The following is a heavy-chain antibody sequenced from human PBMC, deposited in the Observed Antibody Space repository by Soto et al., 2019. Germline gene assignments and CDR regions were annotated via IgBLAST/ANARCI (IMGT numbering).Heavy chain of an antibody. D-gene: IGHD3-22*01. J-gene: IGHJ5*02. CDR2: ISGSGFKK. CDR1: GFIFENFG. CDR3: AKALIFDP. Sequence: AGGFLRLSCAASGFIFENFGMSWVRQAPGKGLEWISSISGSGFKKYYADSVKGRFTIYRDNYKSTVYLELNSLRAEDTAVYYCAKALIFDPWGRGTLVTVSS. V-gene: IGHV3-23*01.